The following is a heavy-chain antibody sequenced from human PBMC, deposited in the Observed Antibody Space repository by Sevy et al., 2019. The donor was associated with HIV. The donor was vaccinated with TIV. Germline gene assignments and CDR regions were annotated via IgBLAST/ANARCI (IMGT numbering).Heavy chain of an antibody. Sequence: GGSLRLSCAASGFTFSSYAMHWVRQAPGKGLEWVAVISYDGSNKYYADSVKGRFTISRDNSKNTLYLQMNSLRAEDTAVYYCARAMVEAGTYLDYWGQGTLVTVSS. CDR1: GFTFSSYA. J-gene: IGHJ4*02. CDR2: ISYDGSNK. CDR3: ARAMVEAGTYLDY. V-gene: IGHV3-30-3*01. D-gene: IGHD6-19*01.